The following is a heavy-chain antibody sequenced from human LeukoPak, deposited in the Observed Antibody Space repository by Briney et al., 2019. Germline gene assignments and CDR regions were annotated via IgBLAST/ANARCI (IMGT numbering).Heavy chain of an antibody. D-gene: IGHD3-10*01. J-gene: IGHJ4*02. V-gene: IGHV4-59*08. Sequence: SETLSLTCTVSGGSISSYYWSWIRQPPGKGLEWIGYIYYSGSANYNPSLKSRVTISVDTSKNQFSLKLSSVTAADTAVYYCASNYYGSGSLDYWGQGNLVTVSS. CDR2: IYYSGSA. CDR3: ASNYYGSGSLDY. CDR1: GGSISSYY.